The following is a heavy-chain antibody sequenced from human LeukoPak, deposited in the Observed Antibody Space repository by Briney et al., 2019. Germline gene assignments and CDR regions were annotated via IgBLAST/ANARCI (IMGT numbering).Heavy chain of an antibody. CDR3: ARAGRYGDYVAHWYFDL. CDR1: RFTFSSYS. J-gene: IGHJ2*01. CDR2: ISGSSSSI. V-gene: IGHV3-48*01. D-gene: IGHD4-17*01. Sequence: GGSLRLSCPASRFTFSSYSMNWVRQAPGKGLEWISYISGSSSSIYYADSVKGRFTISRDNARNSLYLQMNSLRAEDTAVYYCARAGRYGDYVAHWYFDLWGRGTLVTVSS.